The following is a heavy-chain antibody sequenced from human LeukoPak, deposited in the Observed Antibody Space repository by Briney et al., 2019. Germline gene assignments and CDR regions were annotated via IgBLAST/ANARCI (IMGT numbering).Heavy chain of an antibody. CDR2: ISGGGGNR. J-gene: IGHJ4*02. D-gene: IGHD1-26*01. V-gene: IGHV3-23*01. Sequence: GLLRLSSAASGFTFSSYAMSWVRQAPGKGLEWVSGISGGGGNRYNADSVKGRFTISRDNSKNTLYLQMSSLRAEHTAVYYCAKVKGLRGIVGTTTRGFLDYWGQGTLVTVSS. CDR1: GFTFSSYA. CDR3: AKVKGLRGIVGTTTRGFLDY.